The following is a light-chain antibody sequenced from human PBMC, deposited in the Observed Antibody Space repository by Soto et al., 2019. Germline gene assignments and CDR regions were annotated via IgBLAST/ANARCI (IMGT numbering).Light chain of an antibody. Sequence: SALTQPPSASGSPGQSVTIPCTGTSSDVGAYNYVSWYQQHPGKAPKLVIYEVSKRPSGVPDRFSGSKSGNTASLTVSGLQGEDEADYYCSSHAGSNGVFGTGTKLTVL. CDR3: SSHAGSNGV. J-gene: IGLJ1*01. V-gene: IGLV2-8*01. CDR1: SSDVGAYNY. CDR2: EVS.